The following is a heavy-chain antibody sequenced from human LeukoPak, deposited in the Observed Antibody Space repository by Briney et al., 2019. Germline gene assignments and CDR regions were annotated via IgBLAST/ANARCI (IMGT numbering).Heavy chain of an antibody. D-gene: IGHD3-10*02. V-gene: IGHV3-23*01. CDR1: GFTFGDFA. CDR2: IGSDNKP. CDR3: ARDLHYYVAMDV. Sequence: GGSLRLSCTASGFTFGDFAMSWVRQAPGKGLEWVSSIGSDNKPHYSESVKGRFAISRDNSKSMLFLQLNSLRAEDTALYYCARDLHYYVAMDVRGQGTTVTVSS. J-gene: IGHJ6*02.